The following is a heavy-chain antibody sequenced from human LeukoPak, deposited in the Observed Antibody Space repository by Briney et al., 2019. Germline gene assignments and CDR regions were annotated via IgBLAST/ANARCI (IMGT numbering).Heavy chain of an antibody. V-gene: IGHV1-2*02. J-gene: IGHJ4*02. CDR1: GYTFTGYY. Sequence: ASVKVSCKASGYTFTGYYMHWVRQAPGQGLEWMGWIYPNSGGTNYAQKFQGRVTMTRDTSISTAYMELSRLRSDDTAVYYCARVWIAAAGTIDYWGQGTLVTVSS. D-gene: IGHD6-13*01. CDR2: IYPNSGGT. CDR3: ARVWIAAAGTIDY.